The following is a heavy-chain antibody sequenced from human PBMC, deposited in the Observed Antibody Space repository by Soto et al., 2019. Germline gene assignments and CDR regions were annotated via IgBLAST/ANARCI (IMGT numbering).Heavy chain of an antibody. Sequence: EEQMVESGGGLVKPGGSLRLACVASGFTFSNAWMNWVRQPPGKGLEWVGRIKSKVDGGTTDYAAPVKGRFSISGDDSKNMVYLQMNSLRSEDTAVYYCSTGGYFFDYWGQGTLCTVSS. J-gene: IGHJ4*02. CDR3: STGGYFFDY. V-gene: IGHV3-15*07. CDR2: IKSKVDGGTT. CDR1: GFTFSNAW.